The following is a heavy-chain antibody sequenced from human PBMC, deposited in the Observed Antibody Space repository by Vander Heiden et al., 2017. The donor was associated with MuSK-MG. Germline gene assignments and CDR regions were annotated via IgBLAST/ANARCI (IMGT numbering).Heavy chain of an antibody. CDR2: IYYSGST. CDR3: ARERGAYCSGGSCYYDR. J-gene: IGHJ5*02. V-gene: IGHV4-59*01. CDR1: GGSIRRYY. D-gene: IGHD2-15*01. Sequence: QVQLQESGPGLVKPSETLSLTCTVSGGSIRRYYWSWIRQPPGKGLEWIGYIYYSGSTNYNPSLKSRVTISVDTSKNQFSLKLSSVTAADTAVYYCARERGAYCSGGSCYYDRWGQGTLVTVSS.